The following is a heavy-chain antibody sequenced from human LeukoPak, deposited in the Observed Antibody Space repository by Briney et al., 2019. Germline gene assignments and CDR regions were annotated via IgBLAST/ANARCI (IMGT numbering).Heavy chain of an antibody. J-gene: IGHJ4*02. CDR1: GFTFSSYA. V-gene: IGHV3-23*01. CDR2: ISGSGGST. D-gene: IGHD6-13*01. CDR3: AKGTGGLSAAAGTPGY. Sequence: PGGSLRLSCAASGFTFSSYAMSWVGQAPGKGLEWVSAISGSGGSTYYADSVKGRFTISRDNSKNTLYLQMNSLRAEDTAVYYCAKGTGGLSAAAGTPGYWGQGTLVTVSS.